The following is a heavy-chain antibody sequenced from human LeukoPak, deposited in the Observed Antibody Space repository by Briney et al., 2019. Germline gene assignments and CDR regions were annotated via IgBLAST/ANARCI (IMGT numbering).Heavy chain of an antibody. Sequence: PGGSLRLSCAASGFIFSNYAMQWVRQAPGMGLEWVAFIRYDGGNTYYADSVKGRFTISRDNSKNTMYLQMNSLNAEDTAVYYCASEIIFGSFDYWGQGTLVTVSS. CDR1: GFIFSNYA. CDR2: IRYDGGNT. J-gene: IGHJ4*02. CDR3: ASEIIFGSFDY. V-gene: IGHV3-30*02. D-gene: IGHD3-3*01.